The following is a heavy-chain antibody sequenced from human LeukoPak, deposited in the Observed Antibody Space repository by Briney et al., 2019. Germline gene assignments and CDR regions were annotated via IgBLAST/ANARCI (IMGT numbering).Heavy chain of an antibody. CDR3: AGGLYDFWSGYPFDY. CDR2: IYYSGST. D-gene: IGHD3-3*01. CDR1: GGSISSYY. V-gene: IGHV4-59*12. Sequence: SETLSLTCTVSGGSISSYYWSWIRQPPGKGLEWIGYIYYSGSTNYNPSLKSRVTISVDTSKNQFSLKLSSVTAADTAVYYCAGGLYDFWSGYPFDYWGQGTLVTVSS. J-gene: IGHJ4*02.